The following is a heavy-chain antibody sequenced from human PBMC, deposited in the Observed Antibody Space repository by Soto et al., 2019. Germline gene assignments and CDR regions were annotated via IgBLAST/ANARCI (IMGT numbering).Heavy chain of an antibody. CDR1: GGSFSGYY. D-gene: IGHD6-19*01. CDR3: ARRYGWNFDY. Sequence: SETLSLTCAVYGGSFSGYYWTWIRQPPGTGLEWIGYIYYSGSTNYNPSLKSRVTISVDTSKNQFSLKLSSVTAADTAVYYCARRYGWNFDYWGQGTLVTVSS. V-gene: IGHV4-59*08. CDR2: IYYSGST. J-gene: IGHJ4*02.